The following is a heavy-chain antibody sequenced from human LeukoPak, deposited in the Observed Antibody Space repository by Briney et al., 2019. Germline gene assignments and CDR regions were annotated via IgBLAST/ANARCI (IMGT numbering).Heavy chain of an antibody. Sequence: PGGSLRLSCAASGFIFSSHAMSWVRQAPGKGLEWVSTITARSGADYTDSVKGRFVISRDNSKNTLYLQMNSLRAEDTALYYCAKPSSGYTSFHIWGQGTMVTVSS. J-gene: IGHJ3*02. D-gene: IGHD3-22*01. CDR3: AKPSSGYTSFHI. CDR2: ITARSGA. V-gene: IGHV3-23*01. CDR1: GFIFSSHA.